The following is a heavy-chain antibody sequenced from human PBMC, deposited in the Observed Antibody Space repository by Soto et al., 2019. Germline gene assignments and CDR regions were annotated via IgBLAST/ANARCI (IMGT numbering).Heavy chain of an antibody. Sequence: SETLSLTCTVSGGSISSGDYYWSWIRQPPGKGLEWIGYIYYSGSTYYNPSLKSRVTISVDTSKNQFSLKLSSVTAADTAVYYCARDRAMVYFDYWGQGTLVTVS. CDR1: GGSISSGDYY. D-gene: IGHD5-18*01. CDR2: IYYSGST. J-gene: IGHJ4*02. CDR3: ARDRAMVYFDY. V-gene: IGHV4-30-4*01.